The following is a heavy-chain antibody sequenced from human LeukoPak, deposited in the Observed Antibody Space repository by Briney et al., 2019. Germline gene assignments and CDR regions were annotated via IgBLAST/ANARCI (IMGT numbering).Heavy chain of an antibody. J-gene: IGHJ6*03. V-gene: IGHV3-30*02. Sequence: GGSLRLSCAASGFTFSSYGMHWVRQAPGKGLEWVAFIQYDGSNKHYADSVKGRFTISRDNSKNTLYLQMNSLRAEDTAVYYCAKDGYDFWSGFYYMDVWGKGTTVTVSS. D-gene: IGHD3-3*01. CDR3: AKDGYDFWSGFYYMDV. CDR1: GFTFSSYG. CDR2: IQYDGSNK.